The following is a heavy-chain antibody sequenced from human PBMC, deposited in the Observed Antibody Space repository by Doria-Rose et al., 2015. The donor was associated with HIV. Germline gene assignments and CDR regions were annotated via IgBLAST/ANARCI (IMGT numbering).Heavy chain of an antibody. D-gene: IGHD3-10*01. CDR2: ISSTSAYI. Sequence: VQLVESGGGLVRPGGSLRLSCATSGFTFSSHRINWVRQAPGKGLEWVSSISSTSAYINYADSVRGRFTISRDNARNSLYLRMDSLRAEDTAIYYCATGVTLDYWGQGTLVTVSS. J-gene: IGHJ4*02. CDR3: ATGVTLDY. V-gene: IGHV3-21*01. CDR1: GFTFSSHR.